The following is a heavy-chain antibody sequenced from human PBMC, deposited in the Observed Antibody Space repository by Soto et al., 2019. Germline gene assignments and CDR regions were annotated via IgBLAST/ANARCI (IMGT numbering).Heavy chain of an antibody. D-gene: IGHD3-22*01. CDR3: ARADSSGYTLRDWFDP. CDR2: IYYSGST. Sequence: SETLSLTCTVSGGSISSGDYYWSWIRHPPGKGLEWIGYIYYSGSTYYNPSLKSRVTISVDTSKDQFSLKLSPVTAADTAVYYCARADSSGYTLRDWFDPWGQGTLVTV. CDR1: GGSISSGDYY. J-gene: IGHJ5*02. V-gene: IGHV4-30-4*01.